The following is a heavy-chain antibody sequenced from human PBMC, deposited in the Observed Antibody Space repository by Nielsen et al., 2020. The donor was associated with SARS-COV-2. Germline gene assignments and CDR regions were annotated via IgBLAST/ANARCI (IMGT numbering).Heavy chain of an antibody. CDR2: ISYDGSNK. V-gene: IGHV3-30*18. CDR3: AKDIADGYSSSWYGAGYGMDV. CDR1: GFTFDDYA. J-gene: IGHJ6*02. D-gene: IGHD6-13*01. Sequence: GGSLRLSCAASGFTFDDYAMHWVRQAPGKGLEWVAVISYDGSNKYYADSVKGRFTISRDNAKNSLYLQMNSLRAEDTALYYCAKDIADGYSSSWYGAGYGMDVWGQGTTVTVSS.